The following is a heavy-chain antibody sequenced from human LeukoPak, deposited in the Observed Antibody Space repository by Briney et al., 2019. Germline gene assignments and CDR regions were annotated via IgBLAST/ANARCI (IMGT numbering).Heavy chain of an antibody. CDR3: ARHQPLDYYDSSGYYYFDY. D-gene: IGHD3-22*01. J-gene: IGHJ4*02. CDR1: GGSFSSYY. CDR2: VYTTGST. Sequence: SETLSLTCTVSGGSFSSYYWSWIRQPAGKGLEWIGRVYTTGSTNYNPSLKSRVTISVDTSKNQFSLKLSSVTAADTAVYYCARHQPLDYYDSSGYYYFDYWGQGTLVTVSS. V-gene: IGHV4-4*07.